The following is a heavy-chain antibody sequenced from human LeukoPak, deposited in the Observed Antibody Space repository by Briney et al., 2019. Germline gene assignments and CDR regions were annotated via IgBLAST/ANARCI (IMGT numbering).Heavy chain of an antibody. Sequence: GASVKVSCKASAHTLKGHYIHWVRQAPGQGLEWMGWVNPNSGDTKKAQKFQGRVTMTRDASISTAYMELSRLRSDDSAVYYCASQDHTGYDLDNWGQGTLVTVSS. CDR3: ASQDHTGYDLDN. J-gene: IGHJ4*02. D-gene: IGHD5-12*01. CDR2: VNPNSGDT. CDR1: AHTLKGHY. V-gene: IGHV1-2*02.